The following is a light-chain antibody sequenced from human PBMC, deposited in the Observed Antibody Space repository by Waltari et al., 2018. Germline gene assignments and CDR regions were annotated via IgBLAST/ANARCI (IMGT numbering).Light chain of an antibody. CDR2: GAS. V-gene: IGKV3-20*01. CDR3: QQYTGSPWT. J-gene: IGKJ1*01. CDR1: QSVSSSY. Sequence: EIVLTQSPGTLSLSPGERPTLSCRASQSVSSSYLAWYQQKPGQAPRLLIYGASSRATGIPDRFSGSGFGTDFTLTISRLEPEDFAVYYCQQYTGSPWTFGQGTKVEIK.